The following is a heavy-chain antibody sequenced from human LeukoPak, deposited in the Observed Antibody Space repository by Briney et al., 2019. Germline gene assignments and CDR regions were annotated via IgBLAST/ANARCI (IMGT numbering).Heavy chain of an antibody. CDR1: GFTFSINA. J-gene: IGHJ4*02. CDR3: AKGDEYSSGRFGYFDY. Sequence: GGSLRLSCATSGFTFSINAMSWVRQAPGKGLEWVSAISGSGGSTYYADSVKGRFTISRDNSKNTLYLQMNSLRAEDTAVYYCAKGDEYSSGRFGYFDYWGQGTLVTVSS. D-gene: IGHD6-19*01. CDR2: ISGSGGST. V-gene: IGHV3-23*01.